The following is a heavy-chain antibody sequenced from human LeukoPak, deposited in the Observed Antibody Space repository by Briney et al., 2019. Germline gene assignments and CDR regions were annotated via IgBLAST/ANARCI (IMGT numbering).Heavy chain of an antibody. CDR1: GFTFSSYS. CDR2: ISSSSSYI. V-gene: IGHV3-21*01. J-gene: IGHJ4*02. CDR3: ARVFSLYGSGSYYLDY. Sequence: GGSLRLSCAASGFTFSSYSMNWVRQAPGKGLEWVSSISSSSSYIYYADSVKGRFTISRDNAKNSLYPQMNSLRAEDTAVYYCARVFSLYGSGSYYLDYWGQGTLVTVSS. D-gene: IGHD3-10*01.